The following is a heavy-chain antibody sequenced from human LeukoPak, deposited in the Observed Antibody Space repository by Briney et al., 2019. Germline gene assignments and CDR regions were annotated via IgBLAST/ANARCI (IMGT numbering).Heavy chain of an antibody. CDR2: INPNSGGT. D-gene: IGHD6-19*01. J-gene: IGHJ4*02. V-gene: IGHV1-2*02. CDR1: AYTFTGYY. Sequence: ASVHVSEMLSAYTFTGYYMHGVRQAPAQGLEWMGWINPNSGGTNYAQKFQGRVTMTRDTSIGTAYMELSRLRSDDTAVYYCANLPGIAVAGYWGQGSLVTVSS. CDR3: ANLPGIAVAGY.